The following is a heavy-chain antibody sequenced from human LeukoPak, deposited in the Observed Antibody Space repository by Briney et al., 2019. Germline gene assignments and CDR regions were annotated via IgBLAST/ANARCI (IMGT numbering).Heavy chain of an antibody. CDR3: ARDYSPNIVATIAYDY. Sequence: GGSLRLSCAASGFTSSDYYMSWIRQAPGKGLEWVSYISSSGSTIYYADSVKGRFTISRDNAKNSLYLQMNSLRAEDTAVYYCARDYSPNIVATIAYDYWGQGTLVTVSS. CDR2: ISSSGSTI. D-gene: IGHD5-12*01. J-gene: IGHJ4*02. CDR1: GFTSSDYY. V-gene: IGHV3-11*01.